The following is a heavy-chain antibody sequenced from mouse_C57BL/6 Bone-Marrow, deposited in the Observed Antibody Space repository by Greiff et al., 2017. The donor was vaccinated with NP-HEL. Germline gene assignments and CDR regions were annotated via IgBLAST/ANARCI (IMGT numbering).Heavy chain of an antibody. CDR3: VRQGIMPFDY. Sequence: VQLKESGGGLVQPKGSLKLSCAASGFSFNTYAMNWVRQAPGKGLEWVARIRSKSNNYATYYADSVKDRFTISRDDSESMLYLQMNNLKTEDTAMYYCVRQGIMPFDYWGQGTTLTVSS. J-gene: IGHJ2*01. CDR2: IRSKSNNYAT. V-gene: IGHV10-1*01. CDR1: GFSFNTYA.